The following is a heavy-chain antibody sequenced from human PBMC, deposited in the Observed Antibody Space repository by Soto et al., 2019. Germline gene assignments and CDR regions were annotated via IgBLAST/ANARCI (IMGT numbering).Heavy chain of an antibody. CDR3: AREGQWCSGGSCSAGIDY. V-gene: IGHV4-30-2*01. Sequence: SETLSLTCAVSGGSISSGGYSWSWIRQPPGKGLEWIGYIYHSGSTYYNPSLKSRVTISVDRSKNQFSLKLSSVTAADTAVYYCAREGQWCSGGSCSAGIDYWGQGTLVTVSS. CDR2: IYHSGST. J-gene: IGHJ4*02. D-gene: IGHD2-15*01. CDR1: GGSISSGGYS.